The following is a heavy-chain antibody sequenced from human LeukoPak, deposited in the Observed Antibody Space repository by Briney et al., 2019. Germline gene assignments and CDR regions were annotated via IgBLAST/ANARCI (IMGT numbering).Heavy chain of an antibody. CDR1: GFMFRSYS. CDR3: ARTTTPHYYGSGSYALGY. J-gene: IGHJ4*02. CDR2: ISYDGSNK. D-gene: IGHD3-10*01. V-gene: IGHV3-30*03. Sequence: PGGSLRLSCAASGFMFRSYSMNWVRQGPGKGLEWVAVISYDGSNKYYADSVKGRFTISRDNSKNTLYLQMSSLSAEDTAVYYCARTTTPHYYGSGSYALGYWGQGTLVTVPS.